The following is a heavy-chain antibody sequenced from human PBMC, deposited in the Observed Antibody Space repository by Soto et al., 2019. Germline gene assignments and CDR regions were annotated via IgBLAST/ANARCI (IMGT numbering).Heavy chain of an antibody. D-gene: IGHD3-3*01. J-gene: IGHJ6*02. CDR3: ARGVRFLEWYKNYYYYGMDV. V-gene: IGHV5-10-1*01. Sequence: GESLKISCKGSGDSFTSYWISWVRQMPGKGLEWMGRIDPSDSYTNYSPSFQGHVTISADKPISTAYLQWSSLKASDTAMYYCARGVRFLEWYKNYYYYGMDVWGQGTTVTVSS. CDR2: IDPSDSYT. CDR1: GDSFTSYW.